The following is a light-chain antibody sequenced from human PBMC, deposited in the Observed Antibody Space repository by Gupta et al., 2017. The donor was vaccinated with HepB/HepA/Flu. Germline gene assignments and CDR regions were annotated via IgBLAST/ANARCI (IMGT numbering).Light chain of an antibody. J-gene: IGLJ2*01. CDR2: DVS. CDR3: SSYTSSSTLV. V-gene: IGLV2-14*03. CDR1: SSDVGGYNY. Sequence: QSALTQPASVSGSPGQSITISRTGTSSDVGGYNYVSWYQQHPGKASKLMIYDVSNRPSGVSNRFSGSKSGNTASLTISGLQAEDEADYYCSSYTSSSTLVFGGGTKLTVL.